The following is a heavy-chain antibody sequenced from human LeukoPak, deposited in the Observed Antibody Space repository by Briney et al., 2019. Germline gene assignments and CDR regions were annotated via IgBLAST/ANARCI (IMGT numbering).Heavy chain of an antibody. Sequence: PGRSLRLSCAASGFTFSSYGMHWVRQAPGKGLEWVAVISYDGSNKYYADTVKGRFTISRDNSKNTLYLQMNSLRAEDTAVYYCAKLSCGGDCYHDAFDIWGQGTMVTVSS. CDR2: ISYDGSNK. D-gene: IGHD2-21*02. V-gene: IGHV3-30*18. CDR1: GFTFSSYG. CDR3: AKLSCGGDCYHDAFDI. J-gene: IGHJ3*02.